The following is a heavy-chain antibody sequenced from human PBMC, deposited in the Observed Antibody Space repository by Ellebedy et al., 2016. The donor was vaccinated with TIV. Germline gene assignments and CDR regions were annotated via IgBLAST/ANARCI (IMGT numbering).Heavy chain of an antibody. Sequence: GSLRPSCTVSGSSISDYYWTWIRQPPGKGLEWIGYIYYPIGSSNYSPSLKSRVTISVDTSKNQFSLKLYSVTAADTALYYCARHIVVPTPGFDYWGQGALVTVSS. CDR3: ARHIVVPTPGFDY. CDR2: IYYPIGSS. V-gene: IGHV4-59*08. CDR1: GSSISDYY. J-gene: IGHJ4*02. D-gene: IGHD1-26*01.